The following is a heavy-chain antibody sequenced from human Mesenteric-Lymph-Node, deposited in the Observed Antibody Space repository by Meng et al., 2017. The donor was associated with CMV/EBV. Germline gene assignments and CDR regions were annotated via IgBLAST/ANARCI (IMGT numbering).Heavy chain of an antibody. Sequence: SETLSLTCAVSGGSITSDYWWSWVRQSPGTGLEWIAKIYHTGSTNYNPSLRSRITISVDKSKNQFSLKLNSVSAADTAIYYCAREPGLPTPYVLDIWGQGTMVTVSS. CDR2: IYHTGST. CDR1: GGSITSDYW. D-gene: IGHD4-11*01. J-gene: IGHJ3*02. CDR3: AREPGLPTPYVLDI. V-gene: IGHV4-4*02.